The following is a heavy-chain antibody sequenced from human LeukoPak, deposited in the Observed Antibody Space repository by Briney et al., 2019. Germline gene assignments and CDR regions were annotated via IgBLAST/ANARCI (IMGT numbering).Heavy chain of an antibody. Sequence: PGGSLRLSCAASGFIFGSFGMHWVRQAPGKGLEWVAFIRFDGSNKYYADSVKGRFTISRDSSKNTLYLQMNSLRAGDAAVYYCAKAPVTTCSGAYCYPFDYWSQGTLVTVSS. J-gene: IGHJ4*02. V-gene: IGHV3-30*02. D-gene: IGHD2-15*01. CDR3: AKAPVTTCSGAYCYPFDY. CDR1: GFIFGSFG. CDR2: IRFDGSNK.